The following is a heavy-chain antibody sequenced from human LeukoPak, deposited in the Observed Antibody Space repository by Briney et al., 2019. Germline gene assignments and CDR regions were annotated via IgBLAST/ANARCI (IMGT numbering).Heavy chain of an antibody. CDR3: ARAYGGNSFDY. J-gene: IGHJ4*02. CDR1: GGSISSGGYY. D-gene: IGHD4-23*01. V-gene: IGHV4-31*03. Sequence: SETLSPTCTVSGGSISSGGYYWSWIRQYPGKGLEWIGYIYNSGSTHYSPSLKSRLSISVDTSKNQFSLKVSSVTAADTAVYYCARAYGGNSFDYWGLGTLVTVSS. CDR2: IYNSGST.